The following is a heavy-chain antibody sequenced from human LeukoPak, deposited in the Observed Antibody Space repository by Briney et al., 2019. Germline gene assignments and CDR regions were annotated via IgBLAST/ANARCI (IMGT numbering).Heavy chain of an antibody. V-gene: IGHV5-51*01. CDR1: GYRFTSYW. D-gene: IGHD6-19*01. CDR2: IYPGDSDT. CDR3: ARPTLTGYSSGFGY. J-gene: IGHJ4*02. Sequence: GASLKISCKASGYRFTSYWIVWVRQMPGKGLEWMGIIYPGDSDTRYSPSFQGQVTISADKSISTAFLQWSGLKASDTAIYYCARPTLTGYSSGFGYWGQGTLVTVSS.